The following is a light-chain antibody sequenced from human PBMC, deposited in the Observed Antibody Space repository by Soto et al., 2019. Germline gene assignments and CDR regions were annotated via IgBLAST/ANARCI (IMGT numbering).Light chain of an antibody. CDR3: GTWDSSLTSSFYV. V-gene: IGLV1-51*01. J-gene: IGLJ1*01. Sequence: QSVLTQPPSVSAAPGQKVTISCSGSSTNIGNNFVSWYQQLPGSAPRLLIYDNSNRPLGIPDRFSGSKSGTSATLDITGLQTGDEADYYCGTWDSSLTSSFYVLGTGTKATVL. CDR1: STNIGNNF. CDR2: DNS.